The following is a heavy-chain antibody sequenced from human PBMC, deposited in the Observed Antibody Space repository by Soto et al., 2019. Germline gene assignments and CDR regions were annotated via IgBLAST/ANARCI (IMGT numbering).Heavy chain of an antibody. CDR3: AKDAGIGNYYYMDV. J-gene: IGHJ6*03. CDR2: ISYDGSNK. V-gene: IGHV3-30*18. Sequence: PGGSLRLSCAASGFTFSSYGMHWVRQAPGKGLEWVAVISYDGSNKYYADSVKGRFTISRDNSKNTLYLQMNSLRAEDTAVYYCAKDAGIGNYYYMDVWGKGTTVTVSS. CDR1: GFTFSSYG.